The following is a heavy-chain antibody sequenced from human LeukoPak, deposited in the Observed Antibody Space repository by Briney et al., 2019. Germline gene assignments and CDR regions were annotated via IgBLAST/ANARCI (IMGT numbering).Heavy chain of an antibody. CDR3: AKDRKQWLVDAFDI. CDR2: IRYDGSNK. Sequence: PGGSLRLSCAASGFTFSSYGMHWVRRAPGKGLEWVAFIRYDGSNKYYADSVKGRFTISRDNSKNTLYLQMNSLSAEDTAVYYCAKDRKQWLVDAFDIWGQGTMVTVSS. V-gene: IGHV3-30*02. D-gene: IGHD6-19*01. J-gene: IGHJ3*02. CDR1: GFTFSSYG.